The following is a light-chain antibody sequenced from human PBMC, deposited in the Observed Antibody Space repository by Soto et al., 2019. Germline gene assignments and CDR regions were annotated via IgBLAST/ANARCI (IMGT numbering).Light chain of an antibody. J-gene: IGKJ5*01. Sequence: DIQMTQSPPSVSASVGARVPITCRARQDVGKWLAWHQQNPGKAPTLLIHGASSLQSGVPPRYSGSGYGTDFTLTISSLQPEDFATYYCQQANSFPITFGQGTRLEIK. CDR3: QQANSFPIT. V-gene: IGKV1-12*01. CDR1: QDVGKW. CDR2: GAS.